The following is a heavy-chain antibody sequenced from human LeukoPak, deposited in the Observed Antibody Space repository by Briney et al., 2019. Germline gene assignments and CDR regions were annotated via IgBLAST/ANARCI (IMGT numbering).Heavy chain of an antibody. J-gene: IGHJ6*02. V-gene: IGHV4-59*12. Sequence: SETLSLTCTVSGGSISSYYWSWIRQPPGKGLEWIGYIYYSGSTNYNPSLKSRVTISVDTSKNQFSLKLSSVTAADTAVYYCARGPAVTYYYGMDVWGQGTTVTVSS. CDR3: ARGPAVTYYYGMDV. CDR2: IYYSGST. CDR1: GGSISSYY. D-gene: IGHD4-17*01.